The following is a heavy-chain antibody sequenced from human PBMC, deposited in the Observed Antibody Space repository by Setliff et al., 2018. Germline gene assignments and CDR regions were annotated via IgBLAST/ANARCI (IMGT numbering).Heavy chain of an antibody. CDR2: VYYTGRT. D-gene: IGHD3-9*01. V-gene: IGHV4-39*02. CDR1: GGSVSSGYYY. J-gene: IGHJ4*01. Sequence: PSETLSLTCNVSGGSVSSGYYYWDWIRQPPGKGLEWIGTVYYTGRTYYNPSLKSRVTIAVDAPDNHFSLKLRSVTAADTAVYYCARAPNDLGVDWLFNNYFDYWGPGSLVTVSS. CDR3: ARAPNDLGVDWLFNNYFDY.